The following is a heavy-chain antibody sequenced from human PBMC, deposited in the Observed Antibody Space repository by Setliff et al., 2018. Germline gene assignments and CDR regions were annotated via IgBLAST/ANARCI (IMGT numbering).Heavy chain of an antibody. Sequence: TLSLTCTVSGGSISSHYWSWIRQPPGKGLEWTGYIYYSGSTNYNPSLKSRVTISVDTSKNHFSLKLTSVIAADTAVYYCARTGTYRYFDSWGQGTRVTVSS. V-gene: IGHV4-59*08. CDR3: ARTGTYRYFDS. D-gene: IGHD1-1*01. CDR1: GGSISSHY. CDR2: IYYSGST. J-gene: IGHJ4*02.